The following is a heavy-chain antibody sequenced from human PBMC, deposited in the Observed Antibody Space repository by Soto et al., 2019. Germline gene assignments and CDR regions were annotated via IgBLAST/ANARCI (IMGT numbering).Heavy chain of an antibody. CDR1: GFTFSSHS. CDR2: ITSSSSYI. Sequence: ESGGGLVKPGGSLRLSCAASGFTFSSHSMNWVRQAPGKGLEWVSSITSSSSYINYADSVKGRFTISRDNAKTSLYLQMNSLRAEDTAVYYCAREPGVSSGWYVDYWGQGTLVTVSS. V-gene: IGHV3-21*01. D-gene: IGHD6-19*01. CDR3: AREPGVSSGWYVDY. J-gene: IGHJ4*02.